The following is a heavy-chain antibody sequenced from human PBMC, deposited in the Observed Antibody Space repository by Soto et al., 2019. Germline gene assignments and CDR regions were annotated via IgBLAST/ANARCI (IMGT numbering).Heavy chain of an antibody. D-gene: IGHD2-2*01. CDR2: IIPTSGTA. CDR1: GGTFSSYA. V-gene: IGHV1-69*01. CDR3: ARSQGSSTSLEIYYYYYYGMDV. Sequence: QVQLVQSGAEVKKPGSSVKVSCKASGGTFSSYAISWVRQAPGQGLEWMGGIIPTSGTANYAQKFQGRVTITADESTSTAYMELSSLRSEDTAVYDCARSQGSSTSLEIYYYYYYGMDVWGQGTTVTVSS. J-gene: IGHJ6*02.